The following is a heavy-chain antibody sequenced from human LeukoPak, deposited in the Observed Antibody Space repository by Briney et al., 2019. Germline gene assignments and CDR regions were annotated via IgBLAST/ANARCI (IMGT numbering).Heavy chain of an antibody. D-gene: IGHD5-18*01. J-gene: IGHJ5*02. CDR1: GFTFSSYS. CDR3: AEEVQLWFNWFDP. CDR2: ISSSSYI. V-gene: IGHV3-21*04. Sequence: GGSLRLSCAASGFTFSSYSMNWVRQAPGKGLEWVSSISSSSYIYYADSVKGRFTISRDNAKNTLYLQMNSLRAEDTAVYYCAEEVQLWFNWFDPWGQGTLVTVSS.